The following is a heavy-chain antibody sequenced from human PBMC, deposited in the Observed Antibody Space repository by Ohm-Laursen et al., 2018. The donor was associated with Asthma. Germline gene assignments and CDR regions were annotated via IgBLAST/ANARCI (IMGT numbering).Heavy chain of an antibody. CDR2: IYYSGST. D-gene: IGHD6-6*01. J-gene: IGHJ3*02. Sequence: SETLSLTCTVSGGSISSYYWSWIRQPPGKGLEWIGYIYYSGSTNYNPSLKSRVTISVDTSKNQFSLKLSSVTAADTAVYYCAAYSSSGRAFDIWGQGTMVTVSS. V-gene: IGHV4-59*01. CDR3: AAYSSSGRAFDI. CDR1: GGSISSYY.